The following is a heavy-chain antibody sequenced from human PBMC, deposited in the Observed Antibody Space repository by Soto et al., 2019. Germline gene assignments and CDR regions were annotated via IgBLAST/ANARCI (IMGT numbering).Heavy chain of an antibody. D-gene: IGHD6-6*01. Sequence: GGSLRLSCAASGFTFSNAWMNWVRQAPGKGLEWVGRIKSKTDGGTTDYAAPVKGRFTISRDDSKNTLYLQMNSLKTEDTAVYYCTTDRLAAPAPNNFDYWGKGTLVTVSS. V-gene: IGHV3-15*07. J-gene: IGHJ4*02. CDR1: GFTFSNAW. CDR2: IKSKTDGGTT. CDR3: TTDRLAAPAPNNFDY.